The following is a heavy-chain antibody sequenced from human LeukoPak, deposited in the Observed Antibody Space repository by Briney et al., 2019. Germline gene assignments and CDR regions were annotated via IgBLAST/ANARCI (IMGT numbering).Heavy chain of an antibody. J-gene: IGHJ4*02. CDR3: ARGVYIAAAQYAY. Sequence: SETLSLTCTVSGGSISSYYWSWIRQPPGKGLEWIGYIYYSGSTNYNPSLKSRVTISVDTSKNQFSLKLSSVTAADTAAYYCARGVYIAAAQYAYWGQGTLVTVSS. CDR1: GGSISSYY. D-gene: IGHD6-13*01. CDR2: IYYSGST. V-gene: IGHV4-59*01.